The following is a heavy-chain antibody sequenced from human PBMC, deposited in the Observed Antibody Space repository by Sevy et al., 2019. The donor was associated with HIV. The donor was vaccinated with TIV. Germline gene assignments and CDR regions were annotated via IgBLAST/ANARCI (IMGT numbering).Heavy chain of an antibody. CDR3: ATYDFWSGYSSY. J-gene: IGHJ4*02. D-gene: IGHD3-3*01. V-gene: IGHV3-7*01. Sequence: GGSLRLSCAASGFTLSSYWMSWVRQAPGKGLEWVANIKQDGSEKYYVDSVKGRFTISRDNAKNSLYLQMNSLRAEDTAVYYCATYDFWSGYSSYWGQGTLVTVSS. CDR1: GFTLSSYW. CDR2: IKQDGSEK.